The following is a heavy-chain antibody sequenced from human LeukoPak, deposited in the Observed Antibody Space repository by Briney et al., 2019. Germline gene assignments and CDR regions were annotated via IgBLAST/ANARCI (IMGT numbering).Heavy chain of an antibody. CDR2: ISGSGDNI. Sequence: PGGSLRLSCAASGFTFGSYAMSWVRQAPGKGLEWVSGISGSGDNIYYADSVKGRFTISRDNAKNSLYLQMNSLRAEDTAVYYCARAGDYYDSSGHSFLDAFDMWGQGTMVTVSS. J-gene: IGHJ3*02. CDR1: GFTFGSYA. V-gene: IGHV3-21*01. D-gene: IGHD3-22*01. CDR3: ARAGDYYDSSGHSFLDAFDM.